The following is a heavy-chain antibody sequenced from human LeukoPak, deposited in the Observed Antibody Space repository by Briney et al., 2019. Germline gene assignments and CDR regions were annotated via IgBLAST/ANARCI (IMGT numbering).Heavy chain of an antibody. V-gene: IGHV4-61*01. Sequence: SETLSLTCTVSGGSVSSGSYYWSWIRQPPGKGLEWIGYIYYSGSAKYNPSLKSRVTISVDTSKNQFSLKLSSVTAADTAVYYCARIGPYYYDSSGFDAIDYWGQGTLVTVSS. CDR3: ARIGPYYYDSSGFDAIDY. CDR1: GGSVSSGSYY. J-gene: IGHJ4*02. D-gene: IGHD3-22*01. CDR2: IYYSGSA.